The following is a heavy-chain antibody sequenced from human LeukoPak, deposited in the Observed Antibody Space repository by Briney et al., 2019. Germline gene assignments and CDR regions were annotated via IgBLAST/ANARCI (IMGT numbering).Heavy chain of an antibody. CDR3: AKGLDYYDSSGYYQTLGY. Sequence: TGGSLRLSCAASGFTFSSYGMRWVRQAPGKGLEWVSAITATSSSTHDADSVQGRFTISRDDSKNTLYLQMNSLRAEDTAVYYCAKGLDYYDSSGYYQTLGYWGQGTLVTVSS. J-gene: IGHJ4*02. CDR2: ITATSSST. V-gene: IGHV3-23*01. CDR1: GFTFSSYG. D-gene: IGHD3-22*01.